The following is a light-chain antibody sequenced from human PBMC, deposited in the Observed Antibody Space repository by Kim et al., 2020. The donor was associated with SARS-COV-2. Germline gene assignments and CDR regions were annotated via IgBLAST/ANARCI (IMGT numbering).Light chain of an antibody. V-gene: IGKV3-11*01. CDR3: QQRSNWPPT. Sequence: EIVLTQSPATLSLSPGERATLSCRASQSVSNSLAWYQQKPGQAPRLLIYDASNRATGIPARFSGSGSGTDFTLTITSLEPEDFAVYYCQQRSNWPPTFGQGTKVEI. CDR1: QSVSNS. J-gene: IGKJ1*01. CDR2: DAS.